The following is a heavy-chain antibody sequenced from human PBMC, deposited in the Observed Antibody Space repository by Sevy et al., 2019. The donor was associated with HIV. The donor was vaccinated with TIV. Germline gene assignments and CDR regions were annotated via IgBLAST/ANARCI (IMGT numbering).Heavy chain of an antibody. CDR3: AKDVSAYYYDSSGLNWFDP. Sequence: GGSLRLSCAASGFTFDDYAMHWVRQAPGKGLEWVSGISWNSASIEYADSVKGRFTISRDNAKNSLYLQMNSLRAEDTAFYYCAKDVSAYYYDSSGLNWFDPWGQGALVTVSS. CDR1: GFTFDDYA. V-gene: IGHV3-9*01. CDR2: ISWNSASI. J-gene: IGHJ5*02. D-gene: IGHD3-22*01.